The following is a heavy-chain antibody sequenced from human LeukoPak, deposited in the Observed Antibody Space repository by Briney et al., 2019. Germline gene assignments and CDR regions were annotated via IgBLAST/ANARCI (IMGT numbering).Heavy chain of an antibody. Sequence: KTSETLSLTCTVSGGSISSSSYYWGWIRQPPGKGLEWIGRIYTSGSTNYNPSLKSRVTISVDTSKNQFSLKLSSVTAADTAVYYCAAYYYDSSGYYPRAFDIWSQGTMVTVSS. CDR3: AAYYYDSSGYYPRAFDI. J-gene: IGHJ3*02. CDR2: IYTSGST. CDR1: GGSISSSSYY. V-gene: IGHV4-61*02. D-gene: IGHD3-22*01.